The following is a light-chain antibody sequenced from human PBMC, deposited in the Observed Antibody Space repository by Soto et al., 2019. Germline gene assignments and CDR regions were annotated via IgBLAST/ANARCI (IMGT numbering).Light chain of an antibody. V-gene: IGKV3-11*01. CDR2: DAS. CDR1: QSIRGY. Sequence: EIVLTQSPATLSLSPGERATLSCRASQSIRGYLDWYHQKPGQYPRLLIYDASNMATVTTTRFSGSGSGTDVTLTISSLEPEDFEVYYCQQRRNWHSTFGGGTKVEIK. CDR3: QQRRNWHST. J-gene: IGKJ4*01.